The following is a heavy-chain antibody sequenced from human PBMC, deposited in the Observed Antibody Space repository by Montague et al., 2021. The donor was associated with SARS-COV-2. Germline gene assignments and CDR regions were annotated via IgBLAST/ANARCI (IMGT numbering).Heavy chain of an antibody. D-gene: IGHD5-12*01. V-gene: IGHV2-5*08. CDR3: VQLTLYSGYDT. Sequence: PALVKPTQTLTLTCTSSGFSLTTTGMCVSWIRQPPGKALEWLALIYWDDDKRYSPSLKSGLTITKDTSKNQVVLTMTNMDPVDTATYYCVQLTLYSGYDTWGQGTLVTVSS. CDR2: IYWDDDK. J-gene: IGHJ5*02. CDR1: GFSLTTTGMC.